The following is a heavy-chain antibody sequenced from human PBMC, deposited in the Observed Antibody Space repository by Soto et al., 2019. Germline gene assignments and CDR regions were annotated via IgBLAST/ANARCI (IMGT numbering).Heavy chain of an antibody. J-gene: IGHJ5*02. CDR2: ISAYNGNT. V-gene: IGHV1-18*01. CDR1: GYTFTSYG. CDR3: ARALDDIVVVPAAKPINWFDP. Sequence: ASVKVSCKASGYTFTSYGISWVRQAPGQGLEWMGWISAYNGNTNYAQKLQGRVTMTTDTSTSTAYMELRSLRSDDTAVYYCARALDDIVVVPAAKPINWFDPSGQGTLVTVSS. D-gene: IGHD2-2*01.